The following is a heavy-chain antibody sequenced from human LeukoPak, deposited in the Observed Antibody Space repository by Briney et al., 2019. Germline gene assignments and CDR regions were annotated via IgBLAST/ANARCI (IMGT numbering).Heavy chain of an antibody. J-gene: IGHJ4*02. CDR1: GSSFTSYW. Sequence: GASLQISCKGSGSSFTSYWIGWERQMPGKGLEWMGIIYPGDSDTRYSPSFQGQVTISADKSISTAYLQWSSLKASDTAMYYCARRGITGTSYYFDYWGQGTLVTVSS. D-gene: IGHD1-20*01. CDR2: IYPGDSDT. CDR3: ARRGITGTSYYFDY. V-gene: IGHV5-51*01.